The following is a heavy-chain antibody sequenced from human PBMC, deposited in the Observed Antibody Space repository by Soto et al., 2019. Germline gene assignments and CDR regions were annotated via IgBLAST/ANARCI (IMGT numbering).Heavy chain of an antibody. D-gene: IGHD3-9*01. CDR3: ARGGILTGYYKYYFDY. V-gene: IGHV1-46*03. CDR2: INPSGGST. CDR1: GYTFTSYG. Sequence: ASVKVSCKASGYTFTSYGISWVRQAPGQGLEWMGIINPSGGSTSYAQKFQGRVTMTRDTSTSTVYMELSSLRSEDTALYYCARGGILTGYYKYYFDYWGQGTLVTVSS. J-gene: IGHJ4*02.